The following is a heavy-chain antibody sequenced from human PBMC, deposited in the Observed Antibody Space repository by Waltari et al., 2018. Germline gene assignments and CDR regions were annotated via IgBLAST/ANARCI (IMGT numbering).Heavy chain of an antibody. D-gene: IGHD1-7*01. CDR3: VRGGTLPDY. CDR1: GFIFRNYA. CDR2: IRSNNFGGTT. V-gene: IGHV3-49*04. J-gene: IGHJ4*02. Sequence: EVRLVESGGGLVQPGWSLRLSCSGSGFIFRNYALSWVRQTPGKGLEWLVFIRSNNFGGTTEYAASVKDRFTISRDDSTATAYLQMYSLKSDDTGVYFCVRGGTLPDYWGQGTLVTVSS.